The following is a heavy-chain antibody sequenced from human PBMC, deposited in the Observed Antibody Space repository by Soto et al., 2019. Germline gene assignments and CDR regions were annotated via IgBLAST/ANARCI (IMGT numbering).Heavy chain of an antibody. J-gene: IGHJ6*02. V-gene: IGHV3-30-3*01. CDR1: GFTFSSYA. D-gene: IGHD4-17*01. CDR2: KSYDGSNK. CDR3: ARDYGDYYYYYGMDV. Sequence: QVQLVESGGGGVQPGRSLSLSCAASGFTFSSYALHWVRQAPGKGMGWVAVKSYDGSNKYYADSVKGRFTISRDNSKNTLYQQMNSLRAEVTAVYYCARDYGDYYYYYGMDVWGQGTTVTVSS.